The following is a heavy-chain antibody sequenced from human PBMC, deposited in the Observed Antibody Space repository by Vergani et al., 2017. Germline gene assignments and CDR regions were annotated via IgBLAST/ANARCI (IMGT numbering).Heavy chain of an antibody. CDR2: ISSSSSYI. Sequence: EVQLVESGGGLVKPGGSLRLSCAASGFTFSSYSMNWVRQAPGKGLEWVSSISSSSSYIYYADSVKGRFTISRDNAKNSMYLQMNSLRAEDTAMYDCAGVGVSFSVMGPVSREGYNFGYWGQGTLVTVSS. D-gene: IGHD5-24*01. CDR1: GFTFSSYS. V-gene: IGHV3-21*01. CDR3: AGVGVSFSVMGPVSREGYNFGY. J-gene: IGHJ4*02.